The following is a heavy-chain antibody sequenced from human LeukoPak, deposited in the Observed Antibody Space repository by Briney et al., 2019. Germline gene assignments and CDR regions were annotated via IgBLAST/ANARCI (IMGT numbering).Heavy chain of an antibody. CDR3: ARGDVGATDLLDY. J-gene: IGHJ4*02. CDR2: INPSSGDT. CDR1: AYTFTDYY. D-gene: IGHD1-26*01. Sequence: ASVKVSCKASAYTFTDYYVHWVRQAPGQGLEWLGRINPSSGDTNYAQNFQGRVTMTRDTSISTAYMELSRLRSEDTAVYYCARGDVGATDLLDYWGQGTLVTVSS. V-gene: IGHV1-2*06.